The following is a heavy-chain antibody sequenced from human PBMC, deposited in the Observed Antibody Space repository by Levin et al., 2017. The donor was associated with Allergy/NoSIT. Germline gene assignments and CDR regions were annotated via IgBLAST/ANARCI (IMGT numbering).Heavy chain of an antibody. CDR1: GFTFSSYA. V-gene: IGHV3-23*01. CDR2: ISGSGGTT. J-gene: IGHJ4*02. Sequence: PGGSLRLSCEASGFTFSSYAISWVRQAPGKGLDWASAISGSGGTTYYADSVKGRFTISRDNSKNTLYLQINSLRAEDTAVYYCAKDRRYSSPDYFDYWGQGTLVTVSS. CDR3: AKDRRYSSPDYFDY. D-gene: IGHD6-13*01.